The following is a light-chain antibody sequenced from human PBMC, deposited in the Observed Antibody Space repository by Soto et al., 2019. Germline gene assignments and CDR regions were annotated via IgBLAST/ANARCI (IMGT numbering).Light chain of an antibody. J-gene: IGKJ1*01. V-gene: IGKV3-15*01. CDR1: QSVSGK. CDR2: DAS. CDR3: QQYNNWPPWT. Sequence: EIVMTQSPGTLSLSPGXRATLSCRASQSVSGKLAWYQHRPGQAPRLLIYDASIRATGIPARFSGSASGTVFTLNISSLQSEDFALYYCQQYNNWPPWTFGQGTKVDIK.